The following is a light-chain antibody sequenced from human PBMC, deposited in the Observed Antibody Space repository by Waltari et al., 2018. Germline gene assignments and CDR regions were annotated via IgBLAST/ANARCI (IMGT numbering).Light chain of an antibody. V-gene: IGLV2-23*02. CDR3: CSHAGTTTYV. CDR1: SRDVGSYNL. J-gene: IGLJ1*01. Sequence: QSALTQPASVSGSPGQSITISCPGTSRDVGSYNLVPWYQQDPGKAPKLMIYEVNKRPSGVSDRFSGSKSGNTASLTISGLQTEDEADYYCCSHAGTTTYVFGTGTKVSVL. CDR2: EVN.